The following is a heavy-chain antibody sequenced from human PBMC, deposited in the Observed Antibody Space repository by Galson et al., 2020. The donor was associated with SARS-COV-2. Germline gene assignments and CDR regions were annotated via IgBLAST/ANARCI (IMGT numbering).Heavy chain of an antibody. V-gene: IGHV4-34*01. D-gene: IGHD3-10*01. Sequence: SATLSLTCAVYGGSFSGYYWTWIRQPPGKGLEWIGEINHSGSSNYNPSLKSRVTMSVDTSKNQISLKLSSVTAADTGVYYCAKRNELVWCGQLLLSNDNYGMDVWGQGTTVTVSS. J-gene: IGHJ6*02. CDR1: GGSFSGYY. CDR3: AKRNELVWCGQLLLSNDNYGMDV. CDR2: INHSGSS.